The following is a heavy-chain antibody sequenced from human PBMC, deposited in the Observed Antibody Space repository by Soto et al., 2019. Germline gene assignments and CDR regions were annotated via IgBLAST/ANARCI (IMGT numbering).Heavy chain of an antibody. V-gene: IGHV1-18*01. CDR2: ISANNGNT. D-gene: IGHD1-1*01. CDR3: ARDRTRFADY. Sequence: ASVKVSCKASGGTFSSYAITWVRQAPGQGLEWMGWISANNGNTNYAQKLQGRVTMTTDTSTSTAYMELRSLRSDDTAVYYCARDRTRFADYWGPGTMVTVSS. CDR1: GGTFSSYA. J-gene: IGHJ4*02.